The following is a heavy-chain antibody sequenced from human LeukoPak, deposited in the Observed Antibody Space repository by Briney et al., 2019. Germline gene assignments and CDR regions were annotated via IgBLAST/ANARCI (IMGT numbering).Heavy chain of an antibody. CDR2: IYNSGST. D-gene: IGHD6-19*01. Sequence: PSETLSLTCTVSGGSISSYYWSWIRQPPGKGLEWIGYIYNSGSTNYNPSLKSRVIISVDTSKNQFSLKLSSVTAADTAVYYCARELSSGWSSLDYWGQGTLVTVSS. J-gene: IGHJ4*02. CDR3: ARELSSGWSSLDY. CDR1: GGSISSYY. V-gene: IGHV4-59*01.